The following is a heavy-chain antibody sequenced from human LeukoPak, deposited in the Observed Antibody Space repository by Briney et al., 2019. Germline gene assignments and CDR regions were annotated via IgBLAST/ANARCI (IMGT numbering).Heavy chain of an antibody. CDR1: GASISSSNW. Sequence: PSETLSLTCAVSGASISSSNWWSWVRQPPGRGLEWIGEIYHSGSTNYNPSLKSRVTISLDKSKNQFSLKLNSVTAADTAVYYWARGGVYYGSGSNWSDPWGQGTLVTVSS. CDR3: ARGGVYYGSGSNWSDP. D-gene: IGHD3-10*01. CDR2: IYHSGST. J-gene: IGHJ5*02. V-gene: IGHV4-4*02.